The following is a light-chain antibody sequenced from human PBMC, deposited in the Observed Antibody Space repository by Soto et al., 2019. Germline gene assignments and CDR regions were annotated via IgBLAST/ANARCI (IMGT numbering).Light chain of an antibody. CDR1: YSVSSNS. V-gene: IGKV3-20*01. CDR2: GAS. CDR3: QQSYSTPRT. J-gene: IGKJ1*01. Sequence: DIVLTQSTGTLSLSAGERATLSQSAIYSVSSNSSLAWYQQKPGQAPRLLIYGASRRATGIPDRFSGSGSGTDFTLTISSLQPEDVATYYCQQSYSTPRTFGQGTKVDIK.